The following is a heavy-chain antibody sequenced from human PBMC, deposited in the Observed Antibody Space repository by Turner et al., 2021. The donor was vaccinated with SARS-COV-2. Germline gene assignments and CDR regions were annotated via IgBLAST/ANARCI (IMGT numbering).Heavy chain of an antibody. J-gene: IGHJ3*02. D-gene: IGHD3-22*01. CDR1: GFTFSIYG. V-gene: IGHV3-7*01. CDR2: IKQDGSEK. Sequence: EVQLVESGGALVQPGGSLRLPCAASGFTFSIYGISWVRQATGKELECVANIKQDGSEKYYVDSVKGRFTISRDNAKNSLYLQMNSLRAEDTAVYYCARDIVVFTHAFDICGQGTMVTFSS. CDR3: ARDIVVFTHAFDI.